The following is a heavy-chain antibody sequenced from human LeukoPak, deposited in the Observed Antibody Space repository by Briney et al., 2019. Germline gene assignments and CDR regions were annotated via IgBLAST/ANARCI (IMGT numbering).Heavy chain of an antibody. CDR2: LNETGETT. CDR1: GFSFSSHA. V-gene: IGHV3-23*01. D-gene: IGHD6-19*01. CDR3: AKQWLVGG. J-gene: IGHJ4*02. Sequence: PGGSLRLSCVASGFSFSSHAMNWVRQAPGKGLEWISSLNETGETTDYAGSVRGRFTISRDNSKNTLYLQMNSLRADDPAVYYCAKQWLVGGCGQGTLVTVSS.